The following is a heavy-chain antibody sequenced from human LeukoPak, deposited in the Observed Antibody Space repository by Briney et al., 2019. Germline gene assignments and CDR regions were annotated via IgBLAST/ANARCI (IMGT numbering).Heavy chain of an antibody. CDR2: IIPIFGTA. Sequence: ASVKVSCKASGGTFSSYAISWVRQAPGQGLEWVGRIIPIFGTANYAQKFQGRVTITTDESTSTAYMELSSLRSEDTAVYYCARDRDYYDSSGYYGYWGQGTLVTVSS. CDR1: GGTFSSYA. J-gene: IGHJ4*02. CDR3: ARDRDYYDSSGYYGY. V-gene: IGHV1-69*05. D-gene: IGHD3-22*01.